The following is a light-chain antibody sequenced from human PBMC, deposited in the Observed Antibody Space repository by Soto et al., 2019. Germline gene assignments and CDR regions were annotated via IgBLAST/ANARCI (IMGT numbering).Light chain of an antibody. Sequence: DIQMTQSPSSLSASVGDRVTITCRPSQSISSYLNWYQQKPGKAPKLLIYAASSLQSGVPSRFSGSGSGTDFTLTISSLQPEDFATYYCQQSYSNPPTVGQGTKVDIK. CDR3: QQSYSNPPT. CDR2: AAS. CDR1: QSISSY. J-gene: IGKJ1*01. V-gene: IGKV1-39*01.